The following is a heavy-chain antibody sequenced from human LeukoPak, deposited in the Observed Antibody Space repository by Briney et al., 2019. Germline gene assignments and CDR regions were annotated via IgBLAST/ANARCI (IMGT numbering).Heavy chain of an antibody. CDR3: ARDLRLRIAARPSWFDP. D-gene: IGHD6-6*01. V-gene: IGHV4-59*11. CDR2: IYYSGST. J-gene: IGHJ5*02. Sequence: SETLSLTCTVSGGSISSHYWSWIRQPPGKGLEWFGYIYYSGSTNYNPSLKSRVTISVDTSKNQFSLKLSSVTAADTAVYYCARDLRLRIAARPSWFDPWGQGTLVTVSS. CDR1: GGSISSHY.